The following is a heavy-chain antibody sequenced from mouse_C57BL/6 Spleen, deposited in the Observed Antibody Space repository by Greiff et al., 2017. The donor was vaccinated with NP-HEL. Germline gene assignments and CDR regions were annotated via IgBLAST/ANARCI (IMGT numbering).Heavy chain of an antibody. Sequence: EVMLVESEGGLVQPGSSMKLSCTASGFTFSDYYMAWVRQVPEKGLEWVANINYDGSSTYYLDSLKSRFIISRDNAKNILYLQMSSLKSEDTATYYCAREVYGLDYWGQGTTLTVSS. V-gene: IGHV5-16*01. CDR1: GFTFSDYY. D-gene: IGHD1-1*01. CDR3: AREVYGLDY. CDR2: INYDGSST. J-gene: IGHJ2*01.